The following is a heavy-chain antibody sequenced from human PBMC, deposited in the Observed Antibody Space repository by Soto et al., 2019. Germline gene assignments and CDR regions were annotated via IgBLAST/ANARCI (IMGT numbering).Heavy chain of an antibody. J-gene: IGHJ6*02. Sequence: GGSLRLSCAASGFTFSSYAMSWVRQAPGKGLEWVSAISGSGGSTYYADSVKGRFTISRDNSKNTLYLQMNSLRAEDTAVYYCAKAAFYYDFWSGYFIVGDGYYGMDVWGQGTTVTVSS. CDR2: ISGSGGST. CDR3: AKAAFYYDFWSGYFIVGDGYYGMDV. V-gene: IGHV3-23*01. CDR1: GFTFSSYA. D-gene: IGHD3-3*01.